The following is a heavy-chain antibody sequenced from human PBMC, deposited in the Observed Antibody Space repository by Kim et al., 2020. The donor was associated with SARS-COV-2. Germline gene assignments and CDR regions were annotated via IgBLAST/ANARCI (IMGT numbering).Heavy chain of an antibody. CDR1: GFTFSNYW. CDR2: IDTDGSRI. J-gene: IGHJ6*02. Sequence: GGSLRLSCAASGFTFSNYWMHWVRQPPGKGLEWVSRIDTDGSRISYADSVKGRFTMSRDNAQNTVYLQMNGLTEEDAGVFFCARGILTFGGISMDVWGQGTTVTVSS. V-gene: IGHV3-74*01. D-gene: IGHD3-16*01. CDR3: ARGILTFGGISMDV.